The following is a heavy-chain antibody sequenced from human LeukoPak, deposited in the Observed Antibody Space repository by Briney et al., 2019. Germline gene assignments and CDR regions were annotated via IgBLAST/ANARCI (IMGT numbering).Heavy chain of an antibody. CDR2: IYHSGST. V-gene: IGHV4-39*07. D-gene: IGHD3-22*01. CDR3: ATTYYYDSSASEAFDI. Sequence: SETLSLTCTVSGGSISSSSYYWGWIRQPPGKGLEWIGSIYHSGSTNYNPSLKSRVTISVDTSKNQFSLKLSSVTAADTAVYYCATTYYYDSSASEAFDIWGQGTMVTVSS. J-gene: IGHJ3*02. CDR1: GGSISSSSYY.